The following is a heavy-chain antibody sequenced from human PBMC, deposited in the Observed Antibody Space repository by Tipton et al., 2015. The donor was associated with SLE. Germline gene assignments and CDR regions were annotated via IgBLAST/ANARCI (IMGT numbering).Heavy chain of an antibody. J-gene: IGHJ5*02. CDR1: GYTFTGYY. V-gene: IGHV1-2*02. Sequence: QLVQSEAEVKKPGASVKVSCKASGYTFTGYYMHWVRQAPGQGLEWMGWINPNSGGTNYAQKFQGRVTMTRDTSISTAYMELSRLRSGDTAVYYCARDGATTGTTSWFDPWGQGTLVTVSS. D-gene: IGHD1-1*01. CDR2: INPNSGGT. CDR3: ARDGATTGTTSWFDP.